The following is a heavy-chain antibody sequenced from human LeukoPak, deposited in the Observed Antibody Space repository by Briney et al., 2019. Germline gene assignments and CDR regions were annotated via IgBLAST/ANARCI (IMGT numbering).Heavy chain of an antibody. CDR3: ARDSKRGTDY. J-gene: IGHJ4*02. V-gene: IGHV4-31*03. CDR1: GGSISSGGYS. CDR2: IYYSGST. D-gene: IGHD1-1*01. Sequence: SETLSLTCTVSGGSISSGGYSWSWIRQHPGKGLEWIGYIYYSGSTYYNPSLKSRVTISVDTSKNQFSLKLSSVTAADTAVYYCARDSKRGTDYWGQGTLVTVSS.